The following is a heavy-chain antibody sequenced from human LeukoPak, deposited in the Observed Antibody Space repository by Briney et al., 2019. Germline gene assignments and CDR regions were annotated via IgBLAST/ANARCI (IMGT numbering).Heavy chain of an antibody. CDR3: ARVSCSSTSCSKNDY. D-gene: IGHD2-2*01. J-gene: IGHJ4*02. CDR2: INPNSGGT. Sequence: ASVKVSCKASGYTFTGYYMHWVRQAPGQGLEWMGWINPNSGGTNYAQKFQGRVTMTRDTPISTAYMELSRLRSDDTAVYYCARVSCSSTSCSKNDYWGQGTLVTVSS. CDR1: GYTFTGYY. V-gene: IGHV1-2*02.